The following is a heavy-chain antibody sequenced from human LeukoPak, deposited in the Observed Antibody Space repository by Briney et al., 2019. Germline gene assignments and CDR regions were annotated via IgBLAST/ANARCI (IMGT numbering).Heavy chain of an antibody. V-gene: IGHV2-5*01. CDR2: IYWNDDK. J-gene: IGHJ5*02. Sequence: SGPTLVNPTQTLTLTCTFSGFSLSTSGVGVGWIRQPPGKALEWLALIYWNDDKRYSPSLKSRLTITKDTSKNQVVLTMINMDPVDTATYYCAHRRGYSGYENWFDPWGQGTLVTVSS. CDR3: AHRRGYSGYENWFDP. CDR1: GFSLSTSGVG. D-gene: IGHD5-12*01.